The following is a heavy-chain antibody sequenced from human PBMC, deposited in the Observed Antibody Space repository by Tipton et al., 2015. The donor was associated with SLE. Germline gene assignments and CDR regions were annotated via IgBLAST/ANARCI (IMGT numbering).Heavy chain of an antibody. Sequence: TLSLTCAVSGGAFNEYYWSWIRQTPGRGLEWIGEINYSGTTNYNPSLKSRVTISIDTSKNQFSLKLTSVTAADTAVYHCARAAGGNYRPWYYYMDFWGKGTTVTVSS. V-gene: IGHV4-34*01. CDR3: ARAAGGNYRPWYYYMDF. CDR2: INYSGTT. D-gene: IGHD3-10*01. J-gene: IGHJ6*03. CDR1: GGAFNEYY.